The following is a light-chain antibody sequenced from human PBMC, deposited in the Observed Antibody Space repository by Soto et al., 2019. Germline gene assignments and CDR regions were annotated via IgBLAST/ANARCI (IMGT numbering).Light chain of an antibody. J-gene: IGKJ2*01. CDR3: QQYFNSSYT. V-gene: IGKV3-20*01. CDR1: QSVSSSY. CDR2: GAS. Sequence: EIVLTQSPGTLSLSPGERGTLSCRARQSVSSSYLVWYQQKPGQAPRLLIYGASSRATGIPDRFSGSGSGTDFTLTISRLEPEEFAVYYCQQYFNSSYTFGQGTKLEIK.